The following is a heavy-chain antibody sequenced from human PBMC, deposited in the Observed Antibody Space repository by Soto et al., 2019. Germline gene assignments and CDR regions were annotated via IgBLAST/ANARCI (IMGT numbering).Heavy chain of an antibody. Sequence: EVQLLESGGGLVQPGGSLRLSCAASGFTFSRFAMSWVRQAPGKGLEWILAISGSGDNTYYADSVKGRFAISRDNSGNTLYLQMNSLRADDTALYYCAKDYGPGGGSCFPYWGQGTLVTVSA. CDR2: ISGSGDNT. CDR1: GFTFSRFA. D-gene: IGHD2-15*01. V-gene: IGHV3-23*01. CDR3: AKDYGPGGGSCFPY. J-gene: IGHJ4*02.